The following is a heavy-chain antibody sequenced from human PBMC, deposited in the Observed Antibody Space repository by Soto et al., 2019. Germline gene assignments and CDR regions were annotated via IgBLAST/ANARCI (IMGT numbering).Heavy chain of an antibody. CDR3: ARRYSSGWGGGGLDY. CDR1: GFSLSTSGMC. J-gene: IGHJ4*02. Sequence: SGPTLVNPTQTLTLTCTFSGFSLSTSGMCVSWIRQPPGKALEWLALIDWDDDKYYSTSLKTRLTISKDTSKNQVVLTMTNMDPVDTATYYCARRYSSGWGGGGLDYWGQGTLVTVSS. V-gene: IGHV2-70*01. CDR2: IDWDDDK. D-gene: IGHD6-19*01.